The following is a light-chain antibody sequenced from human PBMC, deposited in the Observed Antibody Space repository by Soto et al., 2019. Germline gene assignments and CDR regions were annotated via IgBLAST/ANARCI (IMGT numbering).Light chain of an antibody. CDR2: GAS. J-gene: IGKJ1*01. V-gene: IGKV3-20*01. CDR1: QSISSSD. Sequence: EIVLTQSPGTLSLSPGERATLSCRASQSISSSDLAWYQHIPGQTPRLLIYGASSRATGIPDRFSGSGSGTDFTLTISRLEPEDFAVYYCQHYGSTPRTFGQGTKVEIK. CDR3: QHYGSTPRT.